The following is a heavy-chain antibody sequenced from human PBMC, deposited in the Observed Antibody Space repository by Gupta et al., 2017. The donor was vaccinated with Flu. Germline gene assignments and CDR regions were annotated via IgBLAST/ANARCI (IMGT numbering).Heavy chain of an antibody. CDR2: IYPGDSDT. V-gene: IGHV5-51*01. D-gene: IGHD3-22*01. J-gene: IGHJ4*02. CDR1: GYSFTSYW. Sequence: EVQLVQSGAEVKKPGESLTISCQGSGYSFTSYWIGWVRQMPGKGLEWMGIIYPGDSDTRYSPSFQGQVTISADKSISTAYLQWSSLKASDTAMYYCARQGHYYDSSGYLSPTIDYWGQGTLVTVSS. CDR3: ARQGHYYDSSGYLSPTIDY.